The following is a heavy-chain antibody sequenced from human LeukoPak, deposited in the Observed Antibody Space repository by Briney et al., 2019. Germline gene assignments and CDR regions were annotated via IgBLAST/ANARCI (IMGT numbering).Heavy chain of an antibody. CDR1: GGSISSGDYY. CDR3: ARQWGIAAAGT. Sequence: SQTLSLTCTVSGGSISSGDYYWSWIRQPPGKGLEWIGYIYYSGSTYYNPSLKSQVTISVDTSKNQFSLKLSSVTAADTAVYYCARQWGIAAAGTWSQGTLVTVSS. CDR2: IYYSGST. V-gene: IGHV4-30-4*08. D-gene: IGHD6-13*01. J-gene: IGHJ4*02.